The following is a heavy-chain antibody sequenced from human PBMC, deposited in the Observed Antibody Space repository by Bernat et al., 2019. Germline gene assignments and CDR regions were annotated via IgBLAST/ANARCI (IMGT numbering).Heavy chain of an antibody. CDR1: GGSISSGGYY. D-gene: IGHD3-10*01. Sequence: QLQLQESGPGLVKPSETLSLTCTVSGGSISSGGYYWSWIRQHPGKGLEWIGYIYYSGSTYYNPSLKSRVTISVDTSKNQFSLKLSSVTAADTAVYYCARTPGGSGSYYYYYYYMDVWGKGTTVTVSS. V-gene: IGHV4-31*03. CDR3: ARTPGGSGSYYYYYYYMDV. J-gene: IGHJ6*03. CDR2: IYYSGST.